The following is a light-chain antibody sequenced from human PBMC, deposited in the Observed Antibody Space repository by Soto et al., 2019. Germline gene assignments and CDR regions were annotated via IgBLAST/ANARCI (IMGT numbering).Light chain of an antibody. Sequence: EIVLTQSPATLSLSPGERATLSCGASQSVSSXYLAWYQQQPGLAPRLLIYDASSRATGIPDRFSGSGSVXXXXXXXXXLXPEDFAVXYCQQYGTSPYTFGQGTKLEIK. V-gene: IGKV3D-20*01. J-gene: IGKJ2*01. CDR1: QSVSSXY. CDR2: DAS. CDR3: QQYGTSPYT.